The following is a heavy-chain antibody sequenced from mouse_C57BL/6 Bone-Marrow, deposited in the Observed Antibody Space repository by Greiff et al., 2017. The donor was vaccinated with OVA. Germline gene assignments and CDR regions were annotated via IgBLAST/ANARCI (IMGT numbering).Heavy chain of an antibody. CDR2: ISPYYGDA. CDR3: AKWTWFAD. Sequence: VQLQQPGPELVRPGVSVKISCKGSGYTFTDYAMHWVKQRPAKGLEWIGVISPYYGDASYNQKFKGKATMTVDKSSSTAYMELDSRAAEDSAVYDCAKWTWFADWGKGTLVTVSA. V-gene: IGHV1-67*01. CDR1: GYTFTDYA. J-gene: IGHJ3*01.